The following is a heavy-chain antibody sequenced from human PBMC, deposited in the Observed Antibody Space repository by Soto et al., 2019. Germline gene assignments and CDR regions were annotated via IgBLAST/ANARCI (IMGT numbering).Heavy chain of an antibody. CDR1: GFSLTTSGRG. CDR3: AHRLAMMASFDV. CDR2: FFWGDDK. J-gene: IGHJ3*01. D-gene: IGHD3-16*01. Sequence: QITLKESGPTLVKPTQTLTLTCTFSGFSLTTSGRGVGWIRLPPGKALEWLALFFWGDDKRYSPSLKTRLTISTDTSKIPLVLTMTNMGPEDTATYYCAHRLAMMASFDVWGQGTVVTVSS. V-gene: IGHV2-5*02.